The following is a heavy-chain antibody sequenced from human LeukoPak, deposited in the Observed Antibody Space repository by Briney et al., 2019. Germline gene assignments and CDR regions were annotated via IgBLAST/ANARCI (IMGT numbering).Heavy chain of an antibody. CDR1: GASISSHY. J-gene: IGHJ4*02. CDR2: IYYSGST. D-gene: IGHD3-10*01. V-gene: IGHV4-59*08. Sequence: TTSETLSLTCTVSGASISSHYWSWIRQPPGKGLEWIGYIYYSGSTNYNPSLKSRVTISVDTSKNQFSLKLSSVTAADTAVYYCATGGVERNYWGQGTLVTVSS. CDR3: ATGGVERNY.